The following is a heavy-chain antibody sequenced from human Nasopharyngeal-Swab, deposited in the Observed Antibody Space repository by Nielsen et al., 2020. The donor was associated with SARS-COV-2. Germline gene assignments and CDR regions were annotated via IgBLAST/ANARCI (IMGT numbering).Heavy chain of an antibody. CDR2: LSGSGGST. V-gene: IGHV3-23*01. CDR1: GFTFSSYA. Sequence: ESLQISCTASGFTFSSYAMSWVRQAPGKGLEWVSELSGSGGSTYYAESVKGRFTISRDNSKNTLYLQMSSLRAEDTAIYYCAKDLGVESPLWFDYWGQGTLLTVSS. D-gene: IGHD4-23*01. CDR3: AKDLGVESPLWFDY. J-gene: IGHJ4*02.